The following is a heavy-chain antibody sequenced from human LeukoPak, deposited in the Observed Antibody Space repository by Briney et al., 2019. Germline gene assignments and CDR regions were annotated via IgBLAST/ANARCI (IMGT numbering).Heavy chain of an antibody. Sequence: ASETLSLTCAVYGGSLNGHYWSWIRQPPGKGLEWIGEGSESGGTKFNPSLKSRVTISADTSKNQFSLKLNSVTAADTAVYYCAKNGQSGFSFDPWGQGTLVTVSS. CDR1: GGSLNGHY. V-gene: IGHV4-34*01. CDR3: AKNGQSGFSFDP. J-gene: IGHJ5*02. CDR2: GSESGGT. D-gene: IGHD3-3*01.